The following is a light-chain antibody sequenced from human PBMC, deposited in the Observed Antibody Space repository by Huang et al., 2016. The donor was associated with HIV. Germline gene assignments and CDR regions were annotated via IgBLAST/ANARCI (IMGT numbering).Light chain of an antibody. J-gene: IGKJ4*01. Sequence: DIQLTQSPSSVSASVGDRVTITCRASQGISDWLAWYQQKPGKAPTLLIYAASNLQSGAPSRFSGSGSGTFFTLTISSLQPEDSATYDCQQANSFPELSFGGGTRVEI. CDR3: QQANSFPELS. CDR1: QGISDW. V-gene: IGKV1-12*01. CDR2: AAS.